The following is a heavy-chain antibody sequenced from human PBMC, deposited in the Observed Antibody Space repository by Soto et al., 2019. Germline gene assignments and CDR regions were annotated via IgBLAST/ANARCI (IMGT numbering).Heavy chain of an antibody. Sequence: QITLKESGPTLVKVTQTVTLTCTFSGFSLSSTGVGVGWIRQPPGKALEGLALINWNDDKRYNPSLKSRLTIAKDTSKNQVVLTMTNTDPVDTAAYYCARSGHNSGFFYYDYWGQGILVTVSS. CDR1: GFSLSSTGVG. CDR3: ARSGHNSGFFYYDY. CDR2: INWNDDK. J-gene: IGHJ4*02. D-gene: IGHD3-22*01. V-gene: IGHV2-5*01.